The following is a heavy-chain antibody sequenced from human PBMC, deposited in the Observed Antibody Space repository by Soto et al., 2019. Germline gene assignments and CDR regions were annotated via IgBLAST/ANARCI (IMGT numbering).Heavy chain of an antibody. CDR1: GYTFTSYG. V-gene: IGHV1-18*01. CDR3: ARVLLAAPYYYYCGMDV. D-gene: IGHD6-6*01. J-gene: IGHJ6*02. Sequence: QVQLVQSGAEVKKPGASVKVSCKASGYTFTSYGISWVRQAPGQGLEWMGWISAYNGNTNYAQKLQGRVTMTTDTSTSTAYMELRSLRSDDTAVYYCARVLLAAPYYYYCGMDVWGQGTTVTVSS. CDR2: ISAYNGNT.